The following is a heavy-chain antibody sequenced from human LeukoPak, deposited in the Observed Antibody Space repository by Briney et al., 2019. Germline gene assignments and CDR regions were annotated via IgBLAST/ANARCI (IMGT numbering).Heavy chain of an antibody. Sequence: SVKVSCKASGYTFTGYYMHWVRQAPGQGLEWMGWINPNSGGTNYAQKFQGRVTMTRDTSISTAYMELSRLRSDDTAVYYCAREGGWELRYYYYMDVWGKGTTVTVSS. CDR1: GYTFTGYY. D-gene: IGHD1-26*01. V-gene: IGHV1-2*02. CDR2: INPNSGGT. J-gene: IGHJ6*03. CDR3: AREGGWELRYYYYMDV.